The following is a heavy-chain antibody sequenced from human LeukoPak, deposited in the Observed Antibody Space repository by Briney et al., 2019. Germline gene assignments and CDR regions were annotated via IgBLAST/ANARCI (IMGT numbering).Heavy chain of an antibody. CDR2: MIPIFGTA. V-gene: IGHV1-69*05. J-gene: IGHJ3*02. Sequence: SVKVSCKASVGTFSSYAISWVPQAPGQGLEWMGGMIPIFGTANYAQKFQGRVTITTDESTSTAYMELSSLRSEDTAMYYCARDSDGLQGAFDIWGQGTMVTVSS. D-gene: IGHD4-11*01. CDR1: VGTFSSYA. CDR3: ARDSDGLQGAFDI.